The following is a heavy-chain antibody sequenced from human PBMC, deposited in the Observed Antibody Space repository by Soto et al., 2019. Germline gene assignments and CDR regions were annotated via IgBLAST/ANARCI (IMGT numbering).Heavy chain of an antibody. J-gene: IGHJ6*02. Sequence: GASVKVSCKASGDTFTSXGISWVRQAPGQGLEWMGWISAYNGNTNYAQKLQGRVTMTTDTSTSTAYMELRSLRSDDTAVYYCARGKTTVKGYYYYGMDVWGQGTTVTVSS. D-gene: IGHD4-4*01. CDR1: GDTFTSXG. CDR2: ISAYNGNT. V-gene: IGHV1-18*01. CDR3: ARGKTTVKGYYYYGMDV.